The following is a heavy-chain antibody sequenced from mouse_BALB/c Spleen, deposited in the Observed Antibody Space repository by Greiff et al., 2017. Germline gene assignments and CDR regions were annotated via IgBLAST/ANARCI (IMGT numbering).Heavy chain of an antibody. CDR1: GYTFSSYW. V-gene: IGHV1-9*01. D-gene: IGHD1-1*01. CDR2: ILPGSGST. Sequence: QVQLQQSGAELMKPGASVKISCKATGYTFSSYWIEWVKQRPGHGLEWIGEILPGSGSTNYNEKFKGKATFTADTSSNTAYMQLSSLTSEDSAVYYCARYDYYGSSSFDYWGQGTTLTVSS. J-gene: IGHJ2*01. CDR3: ARYDYYGSSSFDY.